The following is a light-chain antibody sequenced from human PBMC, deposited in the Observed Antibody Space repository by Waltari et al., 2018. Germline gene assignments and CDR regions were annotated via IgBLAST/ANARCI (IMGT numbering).Light chain of an antibody. Sequence: QSALTQPASVSGSPGQSITISCTGTSSDVGPYTYVSWYQHHPGKAPTLVIYGVTNRPSGVSNRFSGSKSGNTASLTISGLQAEDEADYHCTSCTTSATWVFGGGTKLTVL. J-gene: IGLJ3*02. CDR2: GVT. V-gene: IGLV2-14*01. CDR3: TSCTTSATWV. CDR1: SSDVGPYTY.